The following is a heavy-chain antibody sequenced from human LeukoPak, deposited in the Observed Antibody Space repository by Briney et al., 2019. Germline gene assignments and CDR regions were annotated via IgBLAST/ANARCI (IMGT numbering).Heavy chain of an antibody. Sequence: SGGSLRLSCAASGFTFSHYWMSWVRQARGKGLEWVASIKKDGSETYYVDSVRGRFTISRDDAKSSLYLQMNSLRADDTSVYYCTRSTNLGVVVPDAFDVWGQGTMVTVSS. V-gene: IGHV3-7*01. CDR3: TRSTNLGVVVPDAFDV. D-gene: IGHD3-3*01. CDR2: IKKDGSET. J-gene: IGHJ3*01. CDR1: GFTFSHYW.